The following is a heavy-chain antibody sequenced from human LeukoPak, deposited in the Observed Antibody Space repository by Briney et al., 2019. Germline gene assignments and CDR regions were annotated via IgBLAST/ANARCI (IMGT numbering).Heavy chain of an antibody. V-gene: IGHV4-59*08. Sequence: TSETLSLTCTVSGDSIRGYHWSWIRQPPGKGLEWIGYIYYSGSTNYNPSLKSRVTISVDTSKNQFSLKLSSVTAADTAVYYCARHEGGAGVLRFDPWGQGTLVTVSS. D-gene: IGHD3-3*01. J-gene: IGHJ5*02. CDR2: IYYSGST. CDR1: GDSIRGYH. CDR3: ARHEGGAGVLRFDP.